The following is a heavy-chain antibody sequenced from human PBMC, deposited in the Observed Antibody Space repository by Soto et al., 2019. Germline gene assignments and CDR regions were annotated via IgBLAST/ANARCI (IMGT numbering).Heavy chain of an antibody. CDR3: ARDLTAHYDFLAARYYYGMDV. J-gene: IGHJ6*02. V-gene: IGHV3-74*01. D-gene: IGHD3-16*01. CDR1: GFTFSSYW. Sequence: LRLSCAASGFTFSSYWMHWVRQAPGKGLVWVSRINSDGSSTSYADSVKGRFTISRDNAKNTLYLQMNSLRAEDTAVYYCARDLTAHYDFLAARYYYGMDVWGQGTTVTVSS. CDR2: INSDGSST.